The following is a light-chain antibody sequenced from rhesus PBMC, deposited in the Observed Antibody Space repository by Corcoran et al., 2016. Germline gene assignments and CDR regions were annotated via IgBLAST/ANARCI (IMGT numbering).Light chain of an antibody. CDR1: GGDIGAYNF. J-gene: IGLJ1*01. CDR2: EVS. V-gene: IGLV2-32*01. CDR3: CSYADSYTSYV. Sequence: QAALTQPRSVSGSPGQSVTISCTGTGGDIGAYNFVSWYQMHPGSAPKLMIYEVSKRPSGVSDRFSGSKSGNTASLTISGLQAVDEADYYCCSYADSYTSYVFGVGTRLTVL.